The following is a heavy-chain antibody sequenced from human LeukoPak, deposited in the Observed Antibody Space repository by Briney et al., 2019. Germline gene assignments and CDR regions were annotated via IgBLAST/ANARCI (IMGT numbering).Heavy chain of an antibody. V-gene: IGHV1-18*04. Sequence: ASVKVSCKASGYTFTGYYMHWVRQAPGQGLEWMGWISAYNGNTNYAQKPQGRVTMTTDTSTSTAYMELRSLRSDDTAVYYCARDLWWELPNDYWGQGTLVTVSS. CDR1: GYTFTGYY. J-gene: IGHJ4*02. CDR2: ISAYNGNT. D-gene: IGHD1-26*01. CDR3: ARDLWWELPNDY.